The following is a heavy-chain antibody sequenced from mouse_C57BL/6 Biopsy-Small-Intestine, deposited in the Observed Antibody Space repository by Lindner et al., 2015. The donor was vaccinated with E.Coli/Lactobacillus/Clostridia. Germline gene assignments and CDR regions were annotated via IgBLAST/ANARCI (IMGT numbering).Heavy chain of an antibody. CDR2: INPNNGGT. Sequence: VQLQESGPELVKPGASVKMSCKASGYTFTDYNMHWVKQSHGKSLEWIGYINPNNGGTSYNQKFEGQGHIDCKQVPPAQPTWSLRSLTSEDSAVYYCTERIAYWGQGTLVTVSA. CDR1: GYTFTDYN. V-gene: IGHV1-22*01. CDR3: TERIAY. J-gene: IGHJ3*01.